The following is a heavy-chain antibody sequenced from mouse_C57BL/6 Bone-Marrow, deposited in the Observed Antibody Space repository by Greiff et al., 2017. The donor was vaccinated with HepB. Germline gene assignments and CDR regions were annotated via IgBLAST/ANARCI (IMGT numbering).Heavy chain of an antibody. CDR1: GFTFTDYG. CDR2: ISSGSSTI. D-gene: IGHD1-1*02. Sequence: EVQLVESGGGLVKPGGSLKLSCAASGFTFTDYGMHWVRQAPEKGLEWVAYISSGSSTIYYADTVKGRFTISRDNAKNTLFLQMTSLRSEDTAMYYCARPGYGLWFAGWGQGTLVTVAA. J-gene: IGHJ3*01. CDR3: ARPGYGLWFAG. V-gene: IGHV5-17*01.